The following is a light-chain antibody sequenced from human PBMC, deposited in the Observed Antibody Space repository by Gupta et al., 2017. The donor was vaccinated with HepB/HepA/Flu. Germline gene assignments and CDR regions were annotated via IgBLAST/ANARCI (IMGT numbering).Light chain of an antibody. CDR3: PSYDSSLSGSV. CDR1: SSNIVAGYD. J-gene: IGLJ2*01. CDR2: GNS. Sequence: QSVLTQPPSVSGAPGQRVTISCTGSSSNIVAGYDVHWYQQLPGTAPKPLIYGNSNRPSGVPDRFSGSKSGTSASLAITGLQAEDEAEYYCPSYDSSLSGSVFGGGTKLTVL. V-gene: IGLV1-40*01.